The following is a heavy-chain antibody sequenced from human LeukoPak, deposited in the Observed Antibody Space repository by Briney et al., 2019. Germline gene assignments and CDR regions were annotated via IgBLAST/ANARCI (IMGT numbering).Heavy chain of an antibody. Sequence: GGSLRLSCAASGFTFSSYAMRWVRQAPGKGLEWVSAIGTAGDTYYPGSVKGRFTISRENAKNSLYLQMNSLRAGDTAVYYCARGGGYSYGSAFDIWGQGTMVTVSS. V-gene: IGHV3-13*01. CDR2: IGTAGDT. D-gene: IGHD5-18*01. CDR3: ARGGGYSYGSAFDI. CDR1: GFTFSSYA. J-gene: IGHJ3*02.